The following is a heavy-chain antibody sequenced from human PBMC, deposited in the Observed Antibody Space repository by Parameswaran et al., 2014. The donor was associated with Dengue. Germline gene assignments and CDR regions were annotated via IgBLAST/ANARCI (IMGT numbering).Heavy chain of an antibody. V-gene: IGHV1-2*02. J-gene: IGHJ6*02. D-gene: IGHD6-13*01. CDR3: AKGISSWSDYYYYYGMDV. CDR2: INPNSGGT. Sequence: WVRQAPGQGLEWMGWINPNSGGTNYAQKFQGRVTMTRDTSISTAYMELSRLRSDDTAVYYCAKGISSWSDYYYYYGMDVWGQGTTVTVSS.